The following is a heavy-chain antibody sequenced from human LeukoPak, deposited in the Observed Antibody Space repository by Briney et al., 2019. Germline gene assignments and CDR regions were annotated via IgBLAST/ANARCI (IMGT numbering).Heavy chain of an antibody. Sequence: SETLSLTCTVSGGSISSYYWSWIRQPPGKGLEWIGSIYYSGSTYYNPSLKSRVTISVDTSKNQFSLKLSSVTASDTAVYYCARSGAGGTGSYYYWGQGTLVTVSS. CDR2: IYYSGST. CDR3: ARSGAGGTGSYYY. V-gene: IGHV4-59*05. CDR1: GGSISSYY. J-gene: IGHJ4*02. D-gene: IGHD1-26*01.